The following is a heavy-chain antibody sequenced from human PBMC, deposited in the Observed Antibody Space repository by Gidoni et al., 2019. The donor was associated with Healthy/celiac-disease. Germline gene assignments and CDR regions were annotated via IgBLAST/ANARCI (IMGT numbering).Heavy chain of an antibody. V-gene: IGHV3-23*01. CDR2: ISGSGGST. CDR1: GFTFSSYA. Sequence: EVQLLESGGGLLQPGGSMRFSCAASGFTFSSYAMSWVRKAPGKALEWVSAISGSGGSTYYADSVKDRFTISRDNSKNTLYLQMNSLRAEDTAVYYCAKLEQWLVRGGFDYWGQGTLVTVSS. D-gene: IGHD6-19*01. J-gene: IGHJ4*02. CDR3: AKLEQWLVRGGFDY.